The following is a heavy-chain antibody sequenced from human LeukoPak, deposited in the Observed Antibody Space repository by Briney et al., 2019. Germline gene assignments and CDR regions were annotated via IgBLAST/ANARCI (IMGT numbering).Heavy chain of an antibody. V-gene: IGHV3-30*02. Sequence: GGSLRLSCAASGFTFSSYGMHWVRQAPGKGLEWVAFIRYDGSNKYYADSVKGRFTISRDNSKNTLYLQMNSLRAEDTAVYYCARAPSRITIFGVVIGPSSPYFDYWGQGTLVTVSS. CDR1: GFTFSSYG. D-gene: IGHD3-3*01. CDR3: ARAPSRITIFGVVIGPSSPYFDY. CDR2: IRYDGSNK. J-gene: IGHJ4*02.